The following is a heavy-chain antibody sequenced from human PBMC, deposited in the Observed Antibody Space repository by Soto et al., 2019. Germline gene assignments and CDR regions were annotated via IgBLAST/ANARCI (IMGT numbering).Heavy chain of an antibody. CDR1: GFTFSTYA. D-gene: IGHD2-8*01. V-gene: IGHV3-23*01. CDR3: AKDRSGMVYALTWFDP. J-gene: IGHJ5*02. Sequence: GGSLRLSCAASGFTFSTYAMSWVRQAPGKGLEWVSAISGSGGSTYYADSVKGRFTISRDNSKNTLYLQMNSLRAEDTAVYYCAKDRSGMVYALTWFDPWGQGSLVTVSS. CDR2: ISGSGGST.